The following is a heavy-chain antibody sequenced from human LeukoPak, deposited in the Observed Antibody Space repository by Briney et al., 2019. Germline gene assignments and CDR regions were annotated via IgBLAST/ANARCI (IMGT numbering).Heavy chain of an antibody. D-gene: IGHD4-17*01. V-gene: IGHV3-9*01. CDR3: AKAVPATVTTYYFDY. J-gene: IGHJ4*02. Sequence: GGSLRLSCAASGFTFDDYAMPWVRQAPGKGLEWVSGISWNSGSIGYADSVKGRFTISRDNAKNSLYLQMNSLRAEDTALYYCAKAVPATVTTYYFDYWGQGTLVTVSS. CDR2: ISWNSGSI. CDR1: GFTFDDYA.